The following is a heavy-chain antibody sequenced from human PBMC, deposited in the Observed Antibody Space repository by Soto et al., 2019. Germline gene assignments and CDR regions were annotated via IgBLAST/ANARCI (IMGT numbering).Heavy chain of an antibody. V-gene: IGHV3-48*01. J-gene: IGHJ4*02. CDR3: ARDWFYSNDY. Sequence: PGGSLSLSCAASGFTFSSYSMNWVRQAPGKGLEWVSYISSSSSTIYYADSVKGRFTISRDNAKNSLYLQMNSLRAEDTAVYYCARDWFYSNDYWGQGTLVTVSS. CDR2: ISSSSSTI. CDR1: GFTFSSYS. D-gene: IGHD4-4*01.